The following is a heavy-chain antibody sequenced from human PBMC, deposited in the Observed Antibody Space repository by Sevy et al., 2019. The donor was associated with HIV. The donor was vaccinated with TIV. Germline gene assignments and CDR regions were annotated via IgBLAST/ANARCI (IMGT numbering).Heavy chain of an antibody. V-gene: IGHV3-7*03. J-gene: IGHJ3*02. CDR1: GFTFSSYW. Sequence: GGSLRLSCAASGFTFSSYWMSWVRQAPGKGLEWVANIKQDGGEKYYVDSVKGRFTISRDNAKNSLYLQMNSLRAEDTAVYYCARDASDYYDSSGPMYAFDIWGQGTMVTVSS. D-gene: IGHD3-22*01. CDR3: ARDASDYYDSSGPMYAFDI. CDR2: IKQDGGEK.